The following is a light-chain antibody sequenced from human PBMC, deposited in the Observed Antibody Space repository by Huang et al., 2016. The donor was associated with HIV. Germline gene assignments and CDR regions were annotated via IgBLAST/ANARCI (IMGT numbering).Light chain of an antibody. CDR1: QSVSSN. Sequence: EIVMTQSPATLSVSPGERATLSCRASQSVSSNLAWYQQKPGQAPRLLIYGASTRATGIPARFSGSGSGTEFTLTLSSLQSEDFAVYYCQQYNNWHYTFGQGTKLEIK. J-gene: IGKJ2*01. CDR3: QQYNNWHYT. V-gene: IGKV3-15*01. CDR2: GAS.